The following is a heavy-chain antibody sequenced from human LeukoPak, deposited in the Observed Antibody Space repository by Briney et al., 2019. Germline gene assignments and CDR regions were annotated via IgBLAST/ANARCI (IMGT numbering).Heavy chain of an antibody. V-gene: IGHV1-2*02. CDR2: INPNSGGT. CDR3: ARATYYYDSSGYYYVPQDAFDI. Sequence: ASVKVSCKASGYTFTGYYMHWVRQAPGQGLEWMGWINPNSGGTNYAQKFQGRVTMTRDTSISTAYMELSRLRSDDTAVYYCARATYYYDSSGYYYVPQDAFDIWGQGTMVTVSS. J-gene: IGHJ3*02. CDR1: GYTFTGYY. D-gene: IGHD3-22*01.